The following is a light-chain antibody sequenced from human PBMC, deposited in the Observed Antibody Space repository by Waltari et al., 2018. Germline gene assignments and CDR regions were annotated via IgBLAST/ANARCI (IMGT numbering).Light chain of an antibody. CDR3: QHRSNWPLT. V-gene: IGKV3-11*01. J-gene: IGKJ4*01. CDR1: HSVSNY. Sequence: EIVLTQSPATLSLSPGESATLSCRASHSVSNYLAWYQQKPGQAPRLLIYDASNRATGIPARFTGSGSGTDFTLTISSLEPEDFAIYYCQHRSNWPLTFGGGTKVEVK. CDR2: DAS.